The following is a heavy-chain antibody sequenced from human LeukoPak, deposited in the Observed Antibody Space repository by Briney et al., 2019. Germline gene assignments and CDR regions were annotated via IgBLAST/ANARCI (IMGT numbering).Heavy chain of an antibody. V-gene: IGHV4-59*01. CDR2: IYYSGST. J-gene: IGHJ4*02. Sequence: SETLSLTCSVSGDSIRSYYWSWIRQPPGKGLEWIGYIYYSGSTNYNPSLKSRVTISVDTSKNQFSLKLSSVTAADTAVYYCARKEAAAGPFDYWGQGTLVTVSS. CDR3: ARKEAAAGPFDY. CDR1: GDSIRSYY. D-gene: IGHD6-13*01.